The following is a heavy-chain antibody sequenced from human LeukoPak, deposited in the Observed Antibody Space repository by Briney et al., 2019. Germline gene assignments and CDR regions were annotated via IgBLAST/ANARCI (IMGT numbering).Heavy chain of an antibody. CDR1: GFTFSSYW. V-gene: IGHV3-74*01. CDR2: INSDGSSI. CDR3: ARDVDNQWLVSSLDY. J-gene: IGHJ4*02. D-gene: IGHD6-19*01. Sequence: PPGGSLRLSCAASGFTFSSYWMHWVRQAPGKGLVWVSRINSDGSSISYADSVEGRFTISRDNAKNTLYLQMNSLRAEDTAVYYCARDVDNQWLVSSLDYWGQGTLVTVSS.